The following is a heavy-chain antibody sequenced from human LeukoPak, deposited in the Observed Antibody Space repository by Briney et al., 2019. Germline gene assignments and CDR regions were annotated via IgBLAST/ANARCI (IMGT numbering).Heavy chain of an antibody. CDR3: ARGLGTDY. D-gene: IGHD1-1*01. CDR2: IYYSGST. CDR1: GGSISSYY. Sequence: SETLSLTCTVSGGSISSYYWSWIRQPPGKGLEWIGYIYYSGSTNYNPSLKSRVTISVDTSKNQFSLKLSSVTAADTAVYYCARGLGTDYWGQGTLVTVSS. V-gene: IGHV4-59*01. J-gene: IGHJ4*02.